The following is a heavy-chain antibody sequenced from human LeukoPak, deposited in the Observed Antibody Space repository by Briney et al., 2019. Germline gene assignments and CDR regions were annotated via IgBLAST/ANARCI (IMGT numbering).Heavy chain of an antibody. J-gene: IGHJ4*02. CDR3: ARESFSRGWYGGAFGD. V-gene: IGHV1-2*02. Sequence: ASVKVSCKASGYTFTGYYMHWVRQAPGQGLEWMGWINPNSGGTNYAQKFQGRVTMTRGTSISTAYMELSRLRSDDTAVYYCARESFSRGWYGGAFGDWGQGTLVTVSS. CDR1: GYTFTGYY. CDR2: INPNSGGT. D-gene: IGHD6-19*01.